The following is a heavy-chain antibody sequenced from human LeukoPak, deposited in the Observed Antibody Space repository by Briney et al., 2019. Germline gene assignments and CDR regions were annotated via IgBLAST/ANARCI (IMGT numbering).Heavy chain of an antibody. CDR3: ARLRGAAADYYYYYYMDV. J-gene: IGHJ6*03. Sequence: SETLSLTCAVSGYSISSGYYWGWIRQPPGKGLEWIGSIYHSGSTYYNPSLKSRVTISVDTSKNQFSLKLSSVTAADTAVYYCARLRGAAADYYYYYYMDVWGKGTTVTVSS. V-gene: IGHV4-38-2*01. D-gene: IGHD6-13*01. CDR1: GYSISSGYY. CDR2: IYHSGST.